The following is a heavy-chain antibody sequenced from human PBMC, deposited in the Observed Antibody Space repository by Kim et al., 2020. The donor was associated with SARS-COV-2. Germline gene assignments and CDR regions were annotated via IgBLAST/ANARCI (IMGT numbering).Heavy chain of an antibody. CDR2: TYYRSKWYN. J-gene: IGHJ6*02. D-gene: IGHD3-9*01. Sequence: SQTLSLTCAISGDSVSSNSAAWNWIRQSPSRGLEWLGRTYYRSKWYNDYAVSVKSRITINPDTSKNQFSLQLNSVTPEDTAVYYCARDRYDILTGYYLLYYGMDVWGQGTTVTVSS. CDR1: GDSVSSNSAA. V-gene: IGHV6-1*01. CDR3: ARDRYDILTGYYLLYYGMDV.